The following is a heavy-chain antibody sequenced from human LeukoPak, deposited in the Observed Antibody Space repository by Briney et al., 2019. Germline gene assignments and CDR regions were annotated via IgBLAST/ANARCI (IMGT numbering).Heavy chain of an antibody. V-gene: IGHV4-59*08. CDR3: ARDYYDSSGYYSPLGY. D-gene: IGHD3-22*01. CDR1: GGSISSYY. Sequence: SETLSLTCTVSGGSISSYYWSWIRQPPGKGLEWIGYIYYSGSTNYNPSLKSRVTISVDTSKNQFSLKLSSVTAADTAVYYCARDYYDSSGYYSPLGYWGQGTLVTVSS. CDR2: IYYSGST. J-gene: IGHJ4*02.